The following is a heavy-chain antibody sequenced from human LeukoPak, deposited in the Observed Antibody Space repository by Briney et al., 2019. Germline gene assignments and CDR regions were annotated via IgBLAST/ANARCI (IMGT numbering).Heavy chain of an antibody. CDR2: IKQDGSAK. J-gene: IGHJ3*02. CDR3: VRDPDILTGVAFDI. V-gene: IGHV3-7*05. Sequence: GGSLRLSCAASGFSFSSDWMNWVRQAPGKGLEWVANIKQDGSAKNYVDSVKGRFTVARDNAKNSLYLQMNSLRAEDTAVYYCVRDPDILTGVAFDIWGQGTMVTVSS. D-gene: IGHD3-9*01. CDR1: GFSFSSDW.